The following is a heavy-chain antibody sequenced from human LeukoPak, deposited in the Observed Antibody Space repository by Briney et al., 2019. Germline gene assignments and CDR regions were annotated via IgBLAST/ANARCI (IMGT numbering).Heavy chain of an antibody. Sequence: ASVKVSCKASGYTFTGNYIHWVRQAPGQGLEWMGWVNPNTGDTKYAQNFQGRVTMTRDTSISTAYMELSRLSSDDTAVYHCARAYTGFEAFDYWGQGVPVTVSS. CDR3: ARAYTGFEAFDY. D-gene: IGHD5-12*01. CDR1: GYTFTGNY. J-gene: IGHJ4*02. V-gene: IGHV1-2*02. CDR2: VNPNTGDT.